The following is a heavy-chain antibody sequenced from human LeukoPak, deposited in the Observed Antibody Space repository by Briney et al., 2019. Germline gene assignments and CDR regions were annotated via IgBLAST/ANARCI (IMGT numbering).Heavy chain of an antibody. CDR2: ISYDGSNK. CDR3: AKPLWFGELSKAAFDI. V-gene: IGHV3-30*18. J-gene: IGHJ3*02. D-gene: IGHD3-10*01. Sequence: GGSLRLSCAASGFTFSSYGMHWVRQAPGKGLEWVAVISYDGSNKYYADSVKGRFTISRDNSKNTLYLQMNSLRAEDTAVYYCAKPLWFGELSKAAFDIWGQGTMVTVSS. CDR1: GFTFSSYG.